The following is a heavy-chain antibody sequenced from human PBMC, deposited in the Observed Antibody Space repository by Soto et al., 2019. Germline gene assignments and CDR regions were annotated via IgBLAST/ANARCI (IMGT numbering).Heavy chain of an antibody. Sequence: QVQLVQSGAEVKKPGASVKVSCKVSGYTLNEVAMHWVRQAPGKGLEWLGGFDPDEAETIYAQHFQGRVTMTEDTSTDTVYMELSSLRSEDTALYFCTPYHGDYKFDHWGQGTLVTVSS. CDR2: FDPDEAET. J-gene: IGHJ5*02. CDR3: TPYHGDYKFDH. V-gene: IGHV1-24*01. D-gene: IGHD4-17*01. CDR1: GYTLNEVA.